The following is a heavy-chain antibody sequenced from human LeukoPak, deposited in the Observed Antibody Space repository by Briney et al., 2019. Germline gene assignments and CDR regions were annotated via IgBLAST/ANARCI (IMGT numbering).Heavy chain of an antibody. D-gene: IGHD1-26*01. CDR2: IYYSGST. CDR1: GGSLSNSY. J-gene: IGHJ4*02. Sequence: PSETLSLTCTVSGGSLSNSYWSFIRLPPGKGLEWIGYIYYSGSTNYNSSLKSRVTISIDTSKNQFSLKLSSVTAADTAVYYCARAEVGATKYYFDYWGQGTLVTVSS. V-gene: IGHV4-59*12. CDR3: ARAEVGATKYYFDY.